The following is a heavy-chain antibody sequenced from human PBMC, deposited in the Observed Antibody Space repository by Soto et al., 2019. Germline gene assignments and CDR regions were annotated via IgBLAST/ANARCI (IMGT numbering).Heavy chain of an antibody. Sequence: LRLSCAASGFTFSSYGMHWVRQAPGKGLEWVAVISYDGSNKYYADSVKGRFTISRDNSKNTLYLQMNSLRAEDTAVYYCAKRSGFTGPFDYWGQGTLVTVSS. CDR1: GFTFSSYG. D-gene: IGHD1-26*01. J-gene: IGHJ4*02. CDR3: AKRSGFTGPFDY. V-gene: IGHV3-30*18. CDR2: ISYDGSNK.